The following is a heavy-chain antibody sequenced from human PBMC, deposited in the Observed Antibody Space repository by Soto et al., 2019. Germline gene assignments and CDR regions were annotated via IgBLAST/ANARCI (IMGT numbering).Heavy chain of an antibody. Sequence: GGSLRLSCAASGFTFSSYSMNWVRQAPGKGLEWVSSISSSGGSTYYADSVKGRFTISRDNSKNTLYLQMNSLRSEDTAVYYCARDDYDSSGYYAKNYYYYGMDVWGQGTTVTVSS. CDR1: GFTFSSYS. D-gene: IGHD3-22*01. CDR2: ISSSGGST. V-gene: IGHV3-23*01. CDR3: ARDDYDSSGYYAKNYYYYGMDV. J-gene: IGHJ6*02.